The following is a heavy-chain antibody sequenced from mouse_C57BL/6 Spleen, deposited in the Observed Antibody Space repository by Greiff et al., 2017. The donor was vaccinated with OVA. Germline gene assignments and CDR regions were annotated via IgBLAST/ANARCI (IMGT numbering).Heavy chain of an antibody. V-gene: IGHV1-26*01. CDR1: GYTFTDYY. D-gene: IGHD1-1*01. CDR3: ARFDYGSSLFDY. CDR2: INPNNGGT. Sequence: VQLQQSGPELVKPGASVKISCKASGYTFTDYYMNWVKQSHGKSLEWIGDINPNNGGTSYNQKFKGKATLTVDKSSSTAYMELRSLTSEDSAVYYCARFDYGSSLFDYWGQGTTLTVSS. J-gene: IGHJ2*01.